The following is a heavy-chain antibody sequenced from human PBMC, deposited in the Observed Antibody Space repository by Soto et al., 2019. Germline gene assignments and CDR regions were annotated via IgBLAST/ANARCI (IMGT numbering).Heavy chain of an antibody. V-gene: IGHV4-31*03. D-gene: IGHD2-15*01. CDR2: IYYSGST. Sequence: SETLSLTCTVSGGSISSGGYYWSWIRQHPGKGLEWIGYIYYSGSTYYNPSLKSRVTISVDTSKNQFSLKLSSVTAADTAVYYCARGPRANYCSGGSCYSAGGSWFDPWGQGTLVTVSS. CDR1: GGSISSGGYY. J-gene: IGHJ5*02. CDR3: ARGPRANYCSGGSCYSAGGSWFDP.